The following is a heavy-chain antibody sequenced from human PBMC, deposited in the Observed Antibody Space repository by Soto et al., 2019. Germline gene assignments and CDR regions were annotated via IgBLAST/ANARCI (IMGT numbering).Heavy chain of an antibody. Sequence: EVQLVESGGGLIQPGGSLRLSCAASGFTVSSNYMTWVRQAPGKGLEWVSVIYSGGSTYYADSVKGRFTISRDNSKNTLYLQMNSLRAEDTALYYCASDSRNRNFFDYWGQGTLVTVSS. CDR2: IYSGGST. D-gene: IGHD2-2*01. J-gene: IGHJ4*02. V-gene: IGHV3-53*01. CDR1: GFTVSSNY. CDR3: ASDSRNRNFFDY.